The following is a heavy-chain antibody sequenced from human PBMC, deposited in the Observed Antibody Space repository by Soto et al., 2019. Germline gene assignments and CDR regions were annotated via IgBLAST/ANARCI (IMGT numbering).Heavy chain of an antibody. CDR2: IYYSGST. J-gene: IGHJ6*02. V-gene: IGHV4-31*03. Sequence: QVQLQESGPGLVKPSQTLSLTCTVSGGSISSGGYYWNWIRQLPGKGLEWIGYIYYSGSTYYNPSLKSRLTISVDTSKNQFSLKLSSVTAADTAVYYWARDMNYYGSGSSYYGMDVWGRGTTVTVSS. CDR1: GGSISSGGYY. CDR3: ARDMNYYGSGSSYYGMDV. D-gene: IGHD3-10*01.